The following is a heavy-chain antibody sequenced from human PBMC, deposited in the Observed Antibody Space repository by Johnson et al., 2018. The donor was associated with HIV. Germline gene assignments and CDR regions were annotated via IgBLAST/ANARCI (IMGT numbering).Heavy chain of an antibody. V-gene: IGHV3-13*01. CDR2: IGTAGDT. CDR3: ARGRYYDSSGYFSDAFDI. D-gene: IGHD3-22*01. Sequence: VQLVESGGGLVQPGGSLRLSCAASGFTFSSYDMHWVRQATGKGLEWVSAIGTAGDTYYPGSVKGRFTISRDNAKNTLYLQMNSLRAEDTAVYYCARGRYYDSSGYFSDAFDIWGQGTMVTVSS. CDR1: GFTFSSYD. J-gene: IGHJ3*02.